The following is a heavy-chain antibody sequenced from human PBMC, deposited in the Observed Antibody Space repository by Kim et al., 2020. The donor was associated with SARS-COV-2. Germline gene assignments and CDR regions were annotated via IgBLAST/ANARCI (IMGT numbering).Heavy chain of an antibody. CDR3: ARDQLTGAFDI. D-gene: IGHD3-10*01. CDR2: IYYSGST. Sequence: SETLSLTCTVSGGSISSSSYYWGWIRQPPGKGLEWIGSIYYSGSTYYNPSLKSRVTISVDTSKNQFSLKLSSVTAADTAVYYCARDQLTGAFDIWGQGTMVTVSS. J-gene: IGHJ3*02. V-gene: IGHV4-39*07. CDR1: GGSISSSSYY.